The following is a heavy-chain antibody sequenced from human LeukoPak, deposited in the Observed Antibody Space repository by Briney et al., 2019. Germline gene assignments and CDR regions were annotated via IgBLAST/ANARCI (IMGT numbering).Heavy chain of an antibody. J-gene: IGHJ4*02. CDR1: GFTFSSYG. V-gene: IGHV3-30*18. CDR3: AKDRSSYFDY. CDR2: ISYDGSNK. Sequence: GGSLRFSCAASGFTFSSYGMHCVRQAPGKGLEWVAVISYDGSNKYYADSVKGRFTISRDNSKNTLYLQMNSLRAEDTAVYYCAKDRSSYFDYWGQGTLVTVSS.